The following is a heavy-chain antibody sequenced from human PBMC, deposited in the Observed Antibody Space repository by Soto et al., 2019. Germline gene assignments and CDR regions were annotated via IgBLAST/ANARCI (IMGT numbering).Heavy chain of an antibody. CDR3: ARRVLRFLDWAPDYGMDV. V-gene: IGHV3-21*01. J-gene: IGHJ6*02. Sequence: EVQLVESGGGLVKPGGSLRLSCAASGFTFSSYSMNWVRQAPGKGLEWVSSISSSSSYIYYADSVKGRFTISRDNAKNSLYLQMNSLRAEDTAVYYCARRVLRFLDWAPDYGMDVWGQGTTVTVSS. D-gene: IGHD3-3*01. CDR1: GFTFSSYS. CDR2: ISSSSSYI.